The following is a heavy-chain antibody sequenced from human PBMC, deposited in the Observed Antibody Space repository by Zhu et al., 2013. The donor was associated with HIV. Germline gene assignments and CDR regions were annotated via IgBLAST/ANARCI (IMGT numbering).Heavy chain of an antibody. CDR2: ISSYNGNT. CDR1: GYTFTNYG. V-gene: IGHV1-18*01. Sequence: QVRLVQSGAEVKKPGASVKVPCKASGYTFTNYGITWVRQAPGQGLEWMGWISSYNGNTNYAQMLQGRVTMTTDTSTSTAYMDLRSLRSDDTAVYYCARDQVAGPFDYWGQGTLVTVSS. CDR3: ARDQVAGPFDY. J-gene: IGHJ4*02. D-gene: IGHD6-19*01.